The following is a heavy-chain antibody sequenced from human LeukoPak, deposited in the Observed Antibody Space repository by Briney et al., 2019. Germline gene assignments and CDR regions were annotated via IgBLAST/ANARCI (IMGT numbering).Heavy chain of an antibody. J-gene: IGHJ3*02. D-gene: IGHD4-17*01. CDR3: ALMTTMTTRAFDI. CDR2: IYYSGST. V-gene: IGHV4-30-2*01. CDR1: GGSISVGGYS. Sequence: PSETLPLTCAVSGGSISVGGYSWSWIRQPPGKGLEWTGYIYYSGSTYYNPSLKSRVTMSLDRSKNQFSLKLNSVTAADTAVYYCALMTTMTTRAFDIWGQGTMVTVSS.